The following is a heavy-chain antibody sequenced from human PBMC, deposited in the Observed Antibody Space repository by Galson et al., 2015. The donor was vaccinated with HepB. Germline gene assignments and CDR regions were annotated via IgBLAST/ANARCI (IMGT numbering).Heavy chain of an antibody. J-gene: IGHJ6*03. V-gene: IGHV4-59*01. CDR3: AREAVDTAMGGRYMDV. CDR1: GGSISSYY. D-gene: IGHD5-18*01. CDR2: IYYSGST. Sequence: SEPLSLTCTVSGGSISSYYWSWIRQPPGKGLEWIGYIYYSGSTNYNPSLKSRVTISVDTSKNQFSLKLSSVTAADTAVYYCAREAVDTAMGGRYMDVWGKGTTVTVSS.